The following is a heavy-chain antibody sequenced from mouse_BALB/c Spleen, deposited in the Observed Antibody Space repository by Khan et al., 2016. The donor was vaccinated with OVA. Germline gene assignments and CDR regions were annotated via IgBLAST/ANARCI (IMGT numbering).Heavy chain of an antibody. Sequence: VQLQESGPGLVQPSQSLSITCTVSGFSLTNYSVNWVRQSPGKGLEWLGVIWSAGSTAYYAAFISRLTIRKDNSRSHVFFKMNSLQHNDTAIYYCARRGYDYGRGALFAYWGQGTLVTVSA. CDR1: GFSLTNYS. D-gene: IGHD2-4*01. J-gene: IGHJ3*01. CDR2: IWSAGST. CDR3: ARRGYDYGRGALFAY. V-gene: IGHV2-2*02.